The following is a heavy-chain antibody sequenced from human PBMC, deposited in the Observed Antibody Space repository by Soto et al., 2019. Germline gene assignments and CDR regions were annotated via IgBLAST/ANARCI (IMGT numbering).Heavy chain of an antibody. CDR2: ISYDGSNK. Sequence: GGSLRLSCAASGFTFSSYGMHWVRQAPGKGLEWVAVISYDGSNKYYADSVKGRFTISRDNSKNTLYLQMNSLRAEDTAVYYCAKKLVSGSGPDYFDYWGQGTLVTVSS. CDR1: GFTFSSYG. CDR3: AKKLVSGSGPDYFDY. V-gene: IGHV3-30*18. J-gene: IGHJ4*02. D-gene: IGHD3-22*01.